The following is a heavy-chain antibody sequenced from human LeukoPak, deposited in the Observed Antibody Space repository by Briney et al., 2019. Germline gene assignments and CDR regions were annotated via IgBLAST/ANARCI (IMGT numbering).Heavy chain of an antibody. Sequence: GGSLRLSCATAGLTCGEYAMNWVRQAPGKGLEWVSGISYNSDTIAYADSVKGRFTISRDNAKNSLYLQMNSLRAEDTALYYCAKDYCGGDCYSGWYFDLWGRGTLVTVSS. J-gene: IGHJ2*01. CDR2: ISYNSDTI. CDR3: AKDYCGGDCYSGWYFDL. V-gene: IGHV3-9*01. D-gene: IGHD2-21*02. CDR1: GLTCGEYA.